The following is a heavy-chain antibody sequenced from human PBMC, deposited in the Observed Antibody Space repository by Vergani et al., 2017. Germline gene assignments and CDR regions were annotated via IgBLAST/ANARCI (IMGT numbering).Heavy chain of an antibody. V-gene: IGHV3-30-3*01. CDR3: ARDDSSCYYYLDY. CDR2: ISYDGSNK. CDR1: GFTFSSYA. Sequence: QVQLVESGGGVVQPGRSLRLSCAASGFTFSSYAMHWVRQAPGKGLEWVAVISYDGSNKYYADSLKGRFTISRDNSKNTLYLQMNSLRAEDTAVYYCARDDSSCYYYLDYWGQGTLVTVSS. D-gene: IGHD3-22*01. J-gene: IGHJ4*02.